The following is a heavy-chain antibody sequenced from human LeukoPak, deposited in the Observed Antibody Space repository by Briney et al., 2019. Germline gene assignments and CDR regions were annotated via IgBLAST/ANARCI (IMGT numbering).Heavy chain of an antibody. CDR3: ARGRERYFDWSYYFDY. J-gene: IGHJ4*02. V-gene: IGHV3-30-3*01. CDR1: GFTFSSYA. Sequence: GGSLRLSCAASGFTFSSYAMHWVRQAPGKGLEWVAVISYDGSDKYYADSVKGRFTISRDNSKNTLYLQMNSLRAEDTAVYYCARGRERYFDWSYYFDYWGQGTLVTVSS. D-gene: IGHD3-9*01. CDR2: ISYDGSDK.